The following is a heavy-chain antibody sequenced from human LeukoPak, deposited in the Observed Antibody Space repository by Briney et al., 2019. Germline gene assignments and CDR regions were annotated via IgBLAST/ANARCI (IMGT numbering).Heavy chain of an antibody. CDR1: GFTFSSYW. D-gene: IGHD6-19*01. CDR2: ISWNSDSL. Sequence: GGSLRLSCAASGFTFSSYWMHWVRQAPGKGLQWVSGISWNSDSLGYADSVKGRFTISRDNAKNSLYLQTNDLRAEDMAVYYCAKGRGSAWNYYYYMDVWGKGTTVTVSS. J-gene: IGHJ6*03. CDR3: AKGRGSAWNYYYYMDV. V-gene: IGHV3-9*03.